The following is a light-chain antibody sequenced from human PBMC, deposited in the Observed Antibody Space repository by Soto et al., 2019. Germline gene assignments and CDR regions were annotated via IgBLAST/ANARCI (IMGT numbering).Light chain of an antibody. CDR1: QSVSSY. V-gene: IGKV3-11*01. Sequence: EVVWTQSQATLSLSPGERATLSCRASQSVSSYLAGYQQKPGQAPRLLIYDASNRATGIPARFSGSGSGTDFTLTISRLEPEDFAVYYCQQFSSYPLTFGGGTKVDIK. J-gene: IGKJ4*01. CDR3: QQFSSYPLT. CDR2: DAS.